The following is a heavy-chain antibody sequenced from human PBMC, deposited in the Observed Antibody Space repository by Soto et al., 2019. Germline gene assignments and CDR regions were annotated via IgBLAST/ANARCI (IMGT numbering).Heavy chain of an antibody. CDR2: IIPILGIA. CDR3: ARGGHSGYDFGDHYFDY. D-gene: IGHD5-12*01. CDR1: GYTFTSYA. V-gene: IGHV1-69*04. Sequence: SVKVSCKASGYTFTSYAMHWVRQAPGQGLEWMGRIIPILGIANYAQKFQGRVTITADKSTSTAYMELSSLRSEDTAVYYCARGGHSGYDFGDHYFDYWAQGTLVTVSS. J-gene: IGHJ4*02.